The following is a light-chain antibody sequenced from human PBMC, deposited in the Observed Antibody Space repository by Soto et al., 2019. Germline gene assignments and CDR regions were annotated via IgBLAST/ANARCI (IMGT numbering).Light chain of an antibody. Sequence: EIVLTQSPGTLSLSPRERATLSCRASQSVSSSCLAWYEQKPGQAPRLLIYGASSRATGIPYRFSGSGSGKDLTLSISRLETEDFAVYYCQQYGRSPPFSFGPGTKVDSK. CDR2: GAS. CDR3: QQYGRSPPFS. CDR1: QSVSSSC. V-gene: IGKV3-20*01. J-gene: IGKJ3*01.